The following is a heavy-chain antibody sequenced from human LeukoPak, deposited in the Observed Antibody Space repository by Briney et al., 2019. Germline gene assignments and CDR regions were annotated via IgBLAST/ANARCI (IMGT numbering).Heavy chain of an antibody. CDR3: ARGVAVVPATHYYFDY. CDR2: IYYSGST. CDR1: GGSISSRSYY. J-gene: IGHJ4*02. V-gene: IGHV4-39*01. D-gene: IGHD2-2*01. Sequence: SETLSLTCTVSGGSISSRSYYWGWIRQPPGKGLEWIGFIYYSGSTYYNPSLKSRVTISVDTSKNQFSLKLSSVTAADTAVYYCARGVAVVPATHYYFDYWGRGSLVTVSS.